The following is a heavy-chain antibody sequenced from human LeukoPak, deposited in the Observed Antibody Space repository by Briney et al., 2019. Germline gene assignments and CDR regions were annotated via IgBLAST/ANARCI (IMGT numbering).Heavy chain of an antibody. CDR3: ASLNSGSYYGLGFFDL. V-gene: IGHV5-10-1*01. Sequence: GESLRISCKGSGYSFTSYWISWVRQMPGKGLEWMGRIDPSDSYTNYSPSFQGHVTISADKSISTTYLQWNSLEPSDTAMYYCASLNSGSYYGLGFFDLWGRGTLVTVSS. D-gene: IGHD1-26*01. J-gene: IGHJ2*01. CDR1: GYSFTSYW. CDR2: IDPSDSYT.